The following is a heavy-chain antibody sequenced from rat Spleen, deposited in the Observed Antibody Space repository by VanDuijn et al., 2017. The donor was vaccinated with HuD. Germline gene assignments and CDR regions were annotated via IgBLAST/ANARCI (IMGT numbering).Heavy chain of an antibody. V-gene: IGHV5-27*01. J-gene: IGHJ3*01. CDR1: GFTFSDFD. Sequence: EVQLVESGGGLVQPGRSLKLSCAASGFTFSDFDMAWVRQAPTKGLEWVASISTGGDDTYYRDSVKGRFTISRDDEESTLYLQMDSLRSEDTATYYCTTGERGFAYWGQGTLVTVSS. CDR2: ISTGGDDT. CDR3: TTGERGFAY.